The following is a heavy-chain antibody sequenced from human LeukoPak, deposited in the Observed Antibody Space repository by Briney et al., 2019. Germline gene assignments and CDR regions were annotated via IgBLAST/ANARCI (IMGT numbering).Heavy chain of an antibody. CDR2: INPNSGGT. J-gene: IGHJ4*02. D-gene: IGHD3-10*01. Sequence: ASVKVSCKASGYTFTGYYMHWVRQAPGQGLEWMGWINPNSGGTNCAQKFQGRVTMTRDTSISTAYMELSRLRSDDTAVYYCARDDYYGSGKFGYWGQGTLVTVSS. V-gene: IGHV1-2*02. CDR3: ARDDYYGSGKFGY. CDR1: GYTFTGYY.